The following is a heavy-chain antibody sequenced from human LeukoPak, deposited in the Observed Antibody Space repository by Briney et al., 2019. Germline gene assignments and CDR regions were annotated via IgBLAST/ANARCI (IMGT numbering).Heavy chain of an antibody. CDR2: IKQDGSEK. CDR3: ARDVGAFDY. V-gene: IGHV3-7*01. D-gene: IGHD1-26*01. J-gene: IGHJ4*02. CDR1: GFTFGIYW. Sequence: PGGSLRLSCAASGFTFGIYWMTWVRQAPGRGLKWVAKIKQDGSEKYYVDSVRGRFTISRDNAKNSLYLQMNSLRAEDTAVYYCARDVGAFDYWGQGTLVTVSS.